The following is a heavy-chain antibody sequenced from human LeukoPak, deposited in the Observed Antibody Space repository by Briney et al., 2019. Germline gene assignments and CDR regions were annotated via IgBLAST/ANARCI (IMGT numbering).Heavy chain of an antibody. D-gene: IGHD1-1*01. V-gene: IGHV3-30*02. J-gene: IGHJ3*02. CDR2: IRNDGSKK. CDR1: GFTFSSYG. CDR3: ATLNGHAFDI. Sequence: PGGSLRLSCAASGFTFSSYGMHWVRQTPGKGLEWVAVIRNDGSKKYYADSVKGRFTISRDDSKNTLSPQMNSLRAEDTAVYYCATLNGHAFDIWGQGIMVTVSS.